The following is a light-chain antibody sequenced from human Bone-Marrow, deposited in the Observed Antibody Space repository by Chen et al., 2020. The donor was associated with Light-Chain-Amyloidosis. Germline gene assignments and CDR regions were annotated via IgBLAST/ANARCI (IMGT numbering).Light chain of an antibody. CDR1: DLPTKY. CDR2: RET. CDR3: QSADSSGTYEVI. V-gene: IGLV3-25*03. J-gene: IGLJ2*01. Sequence: SYELTQPPSVSVSPGQTSRITCSGDDLPTKYAYWYQQKPGQAPVLVIHRETERTSGLYERFSGSSSGTTATLTIRGVQGEDEADYHCQSADSSGTYEVIFGGGTKLTVL.